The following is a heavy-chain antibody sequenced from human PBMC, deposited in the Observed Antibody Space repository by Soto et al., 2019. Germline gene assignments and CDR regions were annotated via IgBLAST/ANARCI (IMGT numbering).Heavy chain of an antibody. J-gene: IGHJ6*02. CDR1: GGTFSSYA. D-gene: IGHD3-22*01. CDR3: AGAPDLDSSGYVYSYYGMDV. Sequence: QVQLVQSGAEVKKPGSSVKVSCKASGGTFSSYAISWVRQAPGQGLEWMGGIIPIFGTANYAQKFQGRVTITADEPTSTAYMERSSLRSEDTAVYYCAGAPDLDSSGYVYSYYGMDVWGQGTTVTVSS. V-gene: IGHV1-69*12. CDR2: IIPIFGTA.